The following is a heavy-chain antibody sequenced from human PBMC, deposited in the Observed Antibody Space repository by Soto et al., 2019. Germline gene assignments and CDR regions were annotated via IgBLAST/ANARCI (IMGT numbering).Heavy chain of an antibody. V-gene: IGHV1-46*01. D-gene: IGHD2-21*02. CDR2: VNPSGGHT. CDR3: ARGGHVVVVTAALDY. Sequence: QVQLVQSGAEVKKPGASVKVSCKASGDTFTDYYIHWVRQAPGQGLEWMGTVNPSGGHTTYAQHFRGRMTMTRDTSTSPRYMELTSLTSGDTAVYYCARGGHVVVVTAALDYWGQGTLVTVSS. CDR1: GDTFTDYY. J-gene: IGHJ4*02.